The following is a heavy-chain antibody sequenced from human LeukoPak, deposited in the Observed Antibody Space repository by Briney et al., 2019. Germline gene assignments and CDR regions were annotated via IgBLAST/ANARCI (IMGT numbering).Heavy chain of an antibody. CDR3: ARVALPPWLVREFDS. J-gene: IGHJ4*02. Sequence: GGSLRLSCAASGFTFSTYTMHWVRQAPGKGREGEAVISYDGSNKYYAGSVKGRFTIYRDNSKNTLYLQMNSLRAEDTAVYYFARVALPPWLVREFDSWGQGTLVTVFS. CDR2: ISYDGSNK. V-gene: IGHV3-30*04. CDR1: GFTFSTYT. D-gene: IGHD6-19*01.